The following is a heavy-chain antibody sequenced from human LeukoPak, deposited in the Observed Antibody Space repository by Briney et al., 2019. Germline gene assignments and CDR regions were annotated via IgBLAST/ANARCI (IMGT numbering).Heavy chain of an antibody. J-gene: IGHJ4*02. D-gene: IGHD3-10*02. CDR3: ARDPRGYVSTTPYYFDY. Sequence: GGSLRLSCAASGFTFSSYAMHWVRQAPGKGLEWVAVISYDGSNKYYADSVKGRFTISRDNSKNTLYLQMNSLRAEDTAVYYCARDPRGYVSTTPYYFDYWGQGTLVTVSS. V-gene: IGHV3-30-3*01. CDR2: ISYDGSNK. CDR1: GFTFSSYA.